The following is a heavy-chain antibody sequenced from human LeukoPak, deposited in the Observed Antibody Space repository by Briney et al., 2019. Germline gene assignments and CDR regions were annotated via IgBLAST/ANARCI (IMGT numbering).Heavy chain of an antibody. V-gene: IGHV4-59*01. J-gene: IGHJ5*02. CDR1: GGSISSYY. CDR2: IYYSGST. D-gene: IGHD2-2*01. Sequence: SETLSLTCTVSGGSISSYYWSWIRQPPGKGLEWIGYIYYSGSTNYNPSLKSRVTISVDTSKNQFSLKLSSVTAADTAVYYCAREQQCSSTSCYSGPNWFDPWGQGTLVTVSS. CDR3: AREQQCSSTSCYSGPNWFDP.